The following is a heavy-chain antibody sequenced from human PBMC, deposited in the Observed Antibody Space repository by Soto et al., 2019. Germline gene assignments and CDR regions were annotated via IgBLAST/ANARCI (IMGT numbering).Heavy chain of an antibody. CDR1: GGTFSSYT. D-gene: IGHD4-4*01. J-gene: IGHJ3*02. CDR2: IIPILGIA. V-gene: IGHV1-69*10. Sequence: SVKVSCKASGGTFSSYTISWVRQAPGQGLEWMGGIIPILGIANYAQKFQGRVTITADKSTSTAYMELSSLRSEDTAVYYCVKTTVTTGDAFDIWGQGIMVTLSS. CDR3: VKTTVTTGDAFDI.